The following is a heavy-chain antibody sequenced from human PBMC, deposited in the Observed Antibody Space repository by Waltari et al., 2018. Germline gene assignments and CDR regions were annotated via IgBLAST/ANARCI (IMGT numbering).Heavy chain of an antibody. CDR1: GFTFSHSW. Sequence: EVQLVESGGGLVQPGGSLRLSCAAYGFTFSHSWMYWVRQSPGKGLVGVSRISMDGSSVNYADSVKGRFTISRDNAKSTLFLQMNSLRVDDTALYYCVTTGVAGFYWGQGTRVTVSS. CDR2: ISMDGSSV. V-gene: IGHV3-74*01. D-gene: IGHD6-19*01. J-gene: IGHJ4*02. CDR3: VTTGVAGFY.